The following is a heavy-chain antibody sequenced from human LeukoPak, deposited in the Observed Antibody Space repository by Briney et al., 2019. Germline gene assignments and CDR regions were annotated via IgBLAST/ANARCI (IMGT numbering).Heavy chain of an antibody. V-gene: IGHV1-69*13. J-gene: IGHJ4*02. D-gene: IGHD6-13*01. Sequence: GASVKVSCKASGGTFSTYAINWVRQAPGQGLEWMGGIIPIFGTTNYAQKFQGRVTITADESTSTAYMELGGLRSEDTAVYYCATGIAAAGSDYWGQGTLVTVSS. CDR2: IIPIFGTT. CDR3: ATGIAAAGSDY. CDR1: GGTFSTYA.